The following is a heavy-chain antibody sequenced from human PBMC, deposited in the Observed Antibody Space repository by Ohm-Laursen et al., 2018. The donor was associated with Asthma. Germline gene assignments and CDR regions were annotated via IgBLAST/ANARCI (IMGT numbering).Heavy chain of an antibody. CDR3: ARDSRWLRDYYGMDV. Sequence: GTLSLTCTVSGGSISSSSYYWGWIRQPPGKGLEWIGSIYYSGSTYYNPSLKSRVTISVDTSKNQFSLKLSSVTAADTAVYYCARDSRWLRDYYGMDVWGQGTTVTVSS. CDR2: IYYSGST. CDR1: GGSISSSSYY. V-gene: IGHV4-39*07. D-gene: IGHD6-19*01. J-gene: IGHJ6*02.